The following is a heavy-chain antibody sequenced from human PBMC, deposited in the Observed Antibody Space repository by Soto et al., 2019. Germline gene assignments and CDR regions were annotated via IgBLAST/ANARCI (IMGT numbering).Heavy chain of an antibody. Sequence: GGSLRLACGASGFPFNTHGMAWVRQAPGKGLEWVSGISGGGDRTQYADGVKGRFTISRDNSKNTVDLQMTSLRAEDTATYYCAKTATYDYVWGAYPYFYALSRHGALPTFFQ. D-gene: IGHD3-16*01. CDR3: AKTATYDYVWGAYPYFYALSRHGALPTFFQ. CDR2: ISGGGDRT. CDR1: GFPFNTHG. V-gene: IGHV3-23*01. J-gene: IGHJ1*01.